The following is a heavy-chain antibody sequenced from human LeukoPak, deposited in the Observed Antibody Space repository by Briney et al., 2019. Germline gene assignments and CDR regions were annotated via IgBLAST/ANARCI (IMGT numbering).Heavy chain of an antibody. V-gene: IGHV1-18*01. D-gene: IGHD4-17*01. Sequence: ASVKVSCKTSGYTFTYYGISWVRQAPGQGLEWMGWISAFNGNKNYAQKLQGRVTMTTDTSTNTAYMELRSLRSDDTAVYYCARDQGLIDYGDYGARGVPFDFWGQGTLVTVSS. J-gene: IGHJ4*02. CDR3: ARDQGLIDYGDYGARGVPFDF. CDR2: ISAFNGNK. CDR1: GYTFTYYG.